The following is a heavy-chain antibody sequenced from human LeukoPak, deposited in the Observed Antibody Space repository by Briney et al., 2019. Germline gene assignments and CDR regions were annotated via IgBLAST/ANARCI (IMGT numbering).Heavy chain of an antibody. CDR2: IRYDGINK. V-gene: IGHV3-30*02. D-gene: IGHD2-15*01. Sequence: GGSLRLSCAASGFTFSTHGMHWVRQAPGKGLEWVAFIRYDGINKYYADSVKGRFTISRDNSKNTLYLQMNSLRAEDTAVYYCASGPTRDYYYYMDVWGKGTTVTISS. CDR3: ASGPTRDYYYYMDV. J-gene: IGHJ6*03. CDR1: GFTFSTHG.